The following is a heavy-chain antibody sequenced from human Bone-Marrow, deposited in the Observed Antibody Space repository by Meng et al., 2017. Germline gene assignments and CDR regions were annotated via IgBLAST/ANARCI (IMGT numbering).Heavy chain of an antibody. V-gene: IGHV1-69*05. CDR3: AREKRYCSGGSCSYYFDY. CDR1: GGTFSSYA. CDR2: IIPIFGTA. J-gene: IGHJ4*02. D-gene: IGHD2-15*01. Sequence: SVKVSCKASGGTFSSYAISWVRQAPGQGLEWMGGIIPIFGTANYAQKFQGRVTITTDESTSTAYMELSSLRSEDTAVYYCAREKRYCSGGSCSYYFDYWSQGTLVTVSS.